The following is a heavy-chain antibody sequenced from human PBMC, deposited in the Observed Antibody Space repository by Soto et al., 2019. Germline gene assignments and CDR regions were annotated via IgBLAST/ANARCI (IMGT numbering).Heavy chain of an antibody. CDR2: IYYSGST. CDR3: ARDDTRAGYDY. J-gene: IGHJ4*02. D-gene: IGHD5-18*01. Sequence: QVQLQESGPGLVKPSQTLSLTCTVSGGSITTGGYCWSWIRQHPGKGLEWIGYIYYSGSTSYNPSLKSRITMSVDTSKNQFSLKLNSVTAADTAVYYCARDDTRAGYDYWGQGTLVTVSS. V-gene: IGHV4-31*03. CDR1: GGSITTGGYC.